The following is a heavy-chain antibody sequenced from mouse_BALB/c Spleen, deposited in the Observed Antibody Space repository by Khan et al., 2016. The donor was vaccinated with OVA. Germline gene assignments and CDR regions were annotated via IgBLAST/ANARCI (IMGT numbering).Heavy chain of an antibody. CDR1: GFSLTSYG. CDR2: IWSGGST. J-gene: IGHJ4*01. D-gene: IGHD2-14*01. CDR3: AGIFKGTTDYAMDY. V-gene: IGHV2-2*02. Sequence: QVQLKESGPGLVQPSQSLSITCTVSGFSLTSYGVHWVRQSPGKGLEWLGVIWSGGSTDYNAAFISRLSTSKDNSKSQVFFKMNSLQANDTAIYYCAGIFKGTTDYAMDYWGQGTSVTVSS.